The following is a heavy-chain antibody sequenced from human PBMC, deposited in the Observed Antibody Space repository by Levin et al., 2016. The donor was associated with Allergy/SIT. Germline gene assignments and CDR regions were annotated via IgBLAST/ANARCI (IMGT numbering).Heavy chain of an antibody. Sequence: SETLSLTCVVSGASISSRQWWTWVRQPPGKGLEWIGEVFHSGTTNYSPSLKSRVTISLDKSKNQFSLKLKSVTAADTAVYYCAVFPYTTTSPTIAWGRGALVAVSS. V-gene: IGHV4/OR15-8*02. CDR2: VFHSGTT. D-gene: IGHD1-26*01. J-gene: IGHJ5*02. CDR3: AVFPYTTTSPTIA. CDR1: GASISSRQW.